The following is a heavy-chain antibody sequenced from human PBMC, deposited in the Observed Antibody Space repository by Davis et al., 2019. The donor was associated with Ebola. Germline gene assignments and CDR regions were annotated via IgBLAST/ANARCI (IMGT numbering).Heavy chain of an antibody. V-gene: IGHV1-69*13. CDR1: GGTFSSYA. Sequence: SVKVSCKASGGTFSSYAISWVRQAPGQGLEWMGGIIPIFGTANYAQKFQGRVTITADESTSTAYMELSSLRSEDTAVYYCARDLPYSGYEYDAFDIWGQGTMVTVSS. CDR3: ARDLPYSGYEYDAFDI. CDR2: IIPIFGTA. D-gene: IGHD5-12*01. J-gene: IGHJ3*02.